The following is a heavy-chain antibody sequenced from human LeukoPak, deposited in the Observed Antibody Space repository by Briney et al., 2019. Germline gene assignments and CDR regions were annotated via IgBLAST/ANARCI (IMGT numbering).Heavy chain of an antibody. J-gene: IGHJ6*03. Sequence: ASVKVSCKASGYTFTGYYMHWVRQAPGQGLEWMGWINPNSGGTNYAQKFQGRVTMTRDTSISTAYMELSRLRSDDTAVYYCARDLRGYSYGYHYYXYMDVWGKGTTXTVXS. CDR1: GYTFTGYY. CDR2: INPNSGGT. D-gene: IGHD5-18*01. V-gene: IGHV1-2*02. CDR3: ARDLRGYSYGYHYYXYMDV.